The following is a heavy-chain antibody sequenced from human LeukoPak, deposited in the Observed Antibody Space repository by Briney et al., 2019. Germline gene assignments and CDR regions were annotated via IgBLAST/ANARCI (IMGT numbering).Heavy chain of an antibody. CDR3: ARMVNFYDFWSGYYSGSFDP. CDR2: IIPIFGTA. J-gene: IGHJ5*02. CDR1: GGTFSSYA. D-gene: IGHD3-3*01. V-gene: IGHV1-69*01. Sequence: SVKVSCKASGGTFSSYAISWVRQAPGQGLEWMGGIIPIFGTANYAQKFLGRVTITADESTSTAYMELSSLRSEDTAVYYCARMVNFYDFWSGYYSGSFDPWGQGTLVTVSS.